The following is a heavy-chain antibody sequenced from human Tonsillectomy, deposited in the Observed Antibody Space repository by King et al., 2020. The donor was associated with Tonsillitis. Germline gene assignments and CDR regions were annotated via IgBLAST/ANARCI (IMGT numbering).Heavy chain of an antibody. Sequence: QLQESGPGRVKPSVTLSLTCAVSGGPISSSNWWSWVRQPPGKGLEWIGEIYHRWSNNHNPSLKSRFTISVDKSKNQFSLKLSSVTAADTAVYYCAREGYDSSGFDYWGQGTLVTVSS. J-gene: IGHJ4*02. CDR2: IYHRWSN. CDR3: AREGYDSSGFDY. CDR1: GGPISSSNW. V-gene: IGHV4-4*02. D-gene: IGHD3-22*01.